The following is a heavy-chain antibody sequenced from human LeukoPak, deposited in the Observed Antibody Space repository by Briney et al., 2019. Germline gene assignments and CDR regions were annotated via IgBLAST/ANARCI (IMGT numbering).Heavy chain of an antibody. V-gene: IGHV3-15*01. D-gene: IGHD2-21*02. CDR1: GFTFSNAW. CDR2: IKSKTDGGTT. Sequence: GGSLRLSCAASGFTFSNAWMSWVRQAPGKGLEWGGRIKSKTDGGTTDYAAPVKGRFTISRDDSKNTLYLKMNSLKTEDTAVYYCTVRTVVVTAPDYWGQGTLVTVSS. J-gene: IGHJ4*02. CDR3: TVRTVVVTAPDY.